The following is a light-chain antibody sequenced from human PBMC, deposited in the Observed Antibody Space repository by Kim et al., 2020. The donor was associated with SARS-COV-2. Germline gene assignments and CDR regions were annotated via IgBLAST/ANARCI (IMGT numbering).Light chain of an antibody. J-gene: IGKJ1*01. CDR2: KAS. Sequence: DIQMTQSPSTLSASVGDRVTITCRATQNIDNWLAWYQQKPGKAPKLLIYKASRLHSGVPSRFSDSGSGTEFTLTISSLQPDDFGIYFCQQYETYWTFGLGTKVDIK. CDR1: QNIDNW. CDR3: QQYETYWT. V-gene: IGKV1-5*03.